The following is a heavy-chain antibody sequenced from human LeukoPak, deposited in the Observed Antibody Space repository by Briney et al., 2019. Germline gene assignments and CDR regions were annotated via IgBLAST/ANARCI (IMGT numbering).Heavy chain of an antibody. V-gene: IGHV3-43*02. CDR3: AKDLASVYEAFNI. J-gene: IGHJ3*02. CDR1: GFTFDDYA. Sequence: GGSLRLSCAASGFTFDDYAMNWVRQAPGKGLEWVSLISGDGGRTFYADSVKGRFTISRDNSKNSLYLEMNSMRTEDTALYYCAKDLASVYEAFNIWGQGTMVTVSS. CDR2: ISGDGGRT.